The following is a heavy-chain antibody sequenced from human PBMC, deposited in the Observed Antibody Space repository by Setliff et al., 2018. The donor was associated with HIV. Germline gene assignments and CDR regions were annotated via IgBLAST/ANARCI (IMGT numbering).Heavy chain of an antibody. CDR2: INHSGLS. CDR3: ARGGGFWSGQLDY. J-gene: IGHJ4*02. V-gene: IGHV4-34*01. CDR1: GGSFSGHY. Sequence: LSLTCAVYGGSFSGHYWTWIRQPPGKGPEWIGEINHSGLSNFNPSLKSRLSIPVDTPKNQFSLKLTSVTATDTAVYYCARGGGFWSGQLDYWGQGTLVTVSS. D-gene: IGHD3-3*01.